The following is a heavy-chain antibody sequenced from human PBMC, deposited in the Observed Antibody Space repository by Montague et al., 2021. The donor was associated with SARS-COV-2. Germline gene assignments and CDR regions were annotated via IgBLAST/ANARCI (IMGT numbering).Heavy chain of an antibody. V-gene: IGHV4-31*03. CDR2: IYYSGST. CDR1: GGSISSGGYY. Sequence: TLFLTCTVSGGSISSGGYYWSRIRQHPGKGLEWIGYIYYSGSTYYNPSLKSRVTISVDTSKNQFSLKLSSVTAADTAVYYCARVKRGYYYGLGVSAHFDYWGQGTLSPSPQ. CDR3: ARVKRGYYYGLGVSAHFDY. D-gene: IGHD3-10*01. J-gene: IGHJ4*02.